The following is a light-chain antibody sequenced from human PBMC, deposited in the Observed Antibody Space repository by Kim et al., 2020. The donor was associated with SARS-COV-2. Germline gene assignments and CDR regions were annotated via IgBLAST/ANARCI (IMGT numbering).Light chain of an antibody. CDR1: STDVGGYNY. Sequence: QSALTQPAFVSGSPGQSITISCTGTSTDVGGYNYLSWYQQHPGRAPKLMIYDVSKRPSGVSTRFSGSKSGNTASLTISGLQAEDEAEYYCSSYTNRFTWVFGGGTQLTVL. V-gene: IGLV2-14*01. CDR3: SSYTNRFTWV. CDR2: DVS. J-gene: IGLJ3*02.